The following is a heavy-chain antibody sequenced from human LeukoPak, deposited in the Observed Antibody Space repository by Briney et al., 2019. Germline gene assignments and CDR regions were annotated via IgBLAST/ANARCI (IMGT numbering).Heavy chain of an antibody. CDR2: MNPNSGNT. J-gene: IGHJ4*02. V-gene: IGHV1-8*02. CDR1: GYTFTSYY. D-gene: IGHD2-2*03. CDR3: ARGRMDIKSPYLSVY. Sequence: ASVKVSCKASGYTFTSYYMHWVRQATGQGLEWMGWMNPNSGNTGYAQKFQGRVTMTRNTSISTAYMELSSLRSEDTAVYYCARGRMDIKSPYLSVYWGQGTLVTVSS.